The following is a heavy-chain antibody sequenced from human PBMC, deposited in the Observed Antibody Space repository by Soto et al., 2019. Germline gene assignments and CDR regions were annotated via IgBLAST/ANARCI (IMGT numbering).Heavy chain of an antibody. CDR2: ISPSGNT. J-gene: IGHJ6*03. D-gene: IGHD3-3*01. Sequence: QVQLQQWGAGLLKPSETLSLTCAVYGGPFSGFYWSWVRQPPGKGLEWIGDISPSGNTNYTPSLKVCVFLSVDTSKNQFSLSLTSVTAADTAVYFCAKVVRASTPTSYYHFSHYMEIWGKGTTVTVSS. CDR3: AKVVRASTPTSYYHFSHYMEI. V-gene: IGHV4-34*02. CDR1: GGPFSGFY.